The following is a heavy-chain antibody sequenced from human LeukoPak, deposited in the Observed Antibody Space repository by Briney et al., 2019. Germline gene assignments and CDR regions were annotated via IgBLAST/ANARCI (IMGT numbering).Heavy chain of an antibody. CDR2: IYTSGST. J-gene: IGHJ4*02. CDR1: GGSISSYY. V-gene: IGHV4-4*07. D-gene: IGHD3-10*01. Sequence: PSETLSLTCTVSGGSISSYYWSWIRQPAGKGLEWIGRIYTSGSTNYNPSLKSRVTMSVDTSKNQFSLKLSSVTAADTAVYYCARLPRSGNYGSGNYYDYFDYWSQGTLVTVSS. CDR3: ARLPRSGNYGSGNYYDYFDY.